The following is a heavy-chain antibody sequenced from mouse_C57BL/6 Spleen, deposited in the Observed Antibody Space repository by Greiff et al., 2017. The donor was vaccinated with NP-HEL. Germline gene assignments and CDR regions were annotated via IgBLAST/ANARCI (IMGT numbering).Heavy chain of an antibody. CDR2: ISDGGSYT. CDR1: GFTFSSYA. D-gene: IGHD1-1*01. V-gene: IGHV5-4*01. Sequence: EVKVEESGGGLVKPGGSLKLSCAASGFTFSSYAMSWVRQTPEKRLEWVATISDGGSYTYYPDNVKGRFTISRDNAKNNLYLQMSHLKSEDTAMYYCAREGFYYYGTPSFAYWGQGTLVTVSA. J-gene: IGHJ3*01. CDR3: AREGFYYYGTPSFAY.